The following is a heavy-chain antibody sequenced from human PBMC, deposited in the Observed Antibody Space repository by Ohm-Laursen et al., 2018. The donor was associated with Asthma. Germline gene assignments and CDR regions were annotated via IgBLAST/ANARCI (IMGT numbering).Heavy chain of an antibody. J-gene: IGHJ4*02. D-gene: IGHD2-21*02. CDR1: GSTFSDYY. CDR2: ISGSSSYT. V-gene: IGHV3-11*06. CDR3: ASPSTPLAYCGGDCYAQFAY. Sequence: SLRLSCAASGSTFSDYYMSWIRQAPGKGLEWVSYISGSSSYTNYADSVKGRFTISRDNAKNSLYLQMNSLRAEDTAVYYCASPSTPLAYCGGDCYAQFAYWGQGTLVTVSS.